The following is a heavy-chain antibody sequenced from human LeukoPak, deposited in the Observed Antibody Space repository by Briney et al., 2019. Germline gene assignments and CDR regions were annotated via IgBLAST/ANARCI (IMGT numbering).Heavy chain of an antibody. J-gene: IGHJ4*02. CDR3: ARDSGSGNNDY. Sequence: ASVKVSCKASGYTFTSYAIHWVRQAPGQRLEWMGWITAGNGNTKYSQNFQGRVTFISNTSATTAFMELSSLRSEDAAVYYCARDSGSGNNDYWGQGTLVTVSS. D-gene: IGHD1-26*01. V-gene: IGHV1-3*01. CDR2: ITAGNGNT. CDR1: GYTFTSYA.